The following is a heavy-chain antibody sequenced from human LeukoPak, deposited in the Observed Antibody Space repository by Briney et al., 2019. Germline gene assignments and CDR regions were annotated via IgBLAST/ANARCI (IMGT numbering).Heavy chain of an antibody. Sequence: SETLSLTCTVSGYSISSGYYWGWIRQPPGKGLEWIGSMYSSGSTYYNPSLKSRVTISVDTSKNQFSLKLSSVTAADTAVYYCARSGSGYLRYYFDYWGQGTLVTVSS. CDR3: ARSGSGYLRYYFDY. J-gene: IGHJ4*02. CDR1: GYSISSGYY. CDR2: MYSSGST. V-gene: IGHV4-38-2*02. D-gene: IGHD5-12*01.